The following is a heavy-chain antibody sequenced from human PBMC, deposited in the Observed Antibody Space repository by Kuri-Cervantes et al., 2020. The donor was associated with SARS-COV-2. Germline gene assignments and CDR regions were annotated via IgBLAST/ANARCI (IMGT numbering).Heavy chain of an antibody. CDR3: ARDRGDSSGWYNDYYYYGMDV. V-gene: IGHV1-18*01. CDR2: ISAYNGNT. D-gene: IGHD6-19*01. CDR1: GYTFTSYG. Sequence: ASVKVSCKASGYTFTSYGISWVRQAPGQGLEWMGWISAYNGNTNYAQKLQGRVTMTTDTSTSTAYMELRSLRSDDTAVYYCARDRGDSSGWYNDYYYYGMDVWGQGTTVTVSS. J-gene: IGHJ6*02.